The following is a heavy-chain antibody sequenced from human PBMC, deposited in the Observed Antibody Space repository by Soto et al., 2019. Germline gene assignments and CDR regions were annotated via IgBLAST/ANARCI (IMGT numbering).Heavy chain of an antibody. CDR3: TRKRFGMDV. CDR2: IKEDGSEK. V-gene: IGHV3-7*03. Sequence: GGSLRLSCAASGFAFSSSWMSWVRQAPGKGLEGVANIKEDGSEKDYVDPVKGRFTITRDNAKNSLYLQMNNLRAEDTAVYFCTRKRFGMDVWGQGTTVTVSS. J-gene: IGHJ6*02. CDR1: GFAFSSSW.